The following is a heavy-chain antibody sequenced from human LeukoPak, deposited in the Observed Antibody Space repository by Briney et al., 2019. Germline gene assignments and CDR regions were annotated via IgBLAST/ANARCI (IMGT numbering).Heavy chain of an antibody. Sequence: PGRSLRLSCAASGFTFDDYAMHWVRQAPGKGLEWVSGISWNSGSIGYADSVKGRFTISRDNAKNSLYLQMNSLRAEDTALYYCAKGRDKYQLLSKNWFDPWGQETLVTVSS. J-gene: IGHJ5*02. D-gene: IGHD2-2*01. V-gene: IGHV3-9*01. CDR3: AKGRDKYQLLSKNWFDP. CDR1: GFTFDDYA. CDR2: ISWNSGSI.